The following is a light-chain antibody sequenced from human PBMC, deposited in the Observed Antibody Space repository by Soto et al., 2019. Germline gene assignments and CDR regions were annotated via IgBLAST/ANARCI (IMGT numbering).Light chain of an antibody. CDR3: QQYNSGWT. J-gene: IGKJ1*01. Sequence: EIVMTQSPATLSVSPGERVTLSCRASESVSRTLAWYQQKPGQAPRLLIYGASTRATGIPARFTGSGSGTEFNLTISSLQSEDFAVYYCQQYNSGWTFGQGTKVEIK. CDR2: GAS. V-gene: IGKV3-15*01. CDR1: ESVSRT.